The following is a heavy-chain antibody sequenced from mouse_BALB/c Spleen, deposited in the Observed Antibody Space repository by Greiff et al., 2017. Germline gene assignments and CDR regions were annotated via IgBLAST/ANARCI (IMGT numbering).Heavy chain of an antibody. CDR1: GFTFSDYY. Sequence: EVQLVESGGGLVKPGGSLKLSCAASGFTFSDYYMYWVRQTPEKRLEWVATISDGGSYTYYPDSVKGRFTISRDNAKNNLYLQMSSLKSEDTAMYYCARAHYYGSSYARYFDVWGAGTTVTVSS. CDR3: ARAHYYGSSYARYFDV. D-gene: IGHD1-1*01. J-gene: IGHJ1*01. CDR2: ISDGGSYT. V-gene: IGHV5-4*02.